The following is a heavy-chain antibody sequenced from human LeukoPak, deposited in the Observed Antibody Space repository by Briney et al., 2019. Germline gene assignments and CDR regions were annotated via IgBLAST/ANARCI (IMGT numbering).Heavy chain of an antibody. CDR3: AGGRQGVITNY. CDR2: IYYSGST. D-gene: IGHD3-22*01. J-gene: IGHJ4*02. Sequence: SETLSLTCTVSGGPISSYYWSWIRQPPGKGLEWIGYIYYSGSTNYNPSLKSRVTISVDTSKNQFSLKLSSVTAADTAVYYCAGGRQGVITNYWGQGTLVTVSS. CDR1: GGPISSYY. V-gene: IGHV4-59*08.